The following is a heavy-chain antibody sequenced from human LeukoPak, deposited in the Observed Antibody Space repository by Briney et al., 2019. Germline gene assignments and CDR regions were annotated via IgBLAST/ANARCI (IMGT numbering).Heavy chain of an antibody. D-gene: IGHD6-13*01. CDR1: GYSFTDYW. Sequence: GESLKISCKGSGYSFTDYWIGWVRQMPGKGLEWMGIIHPDDSDIRYSPSFEGQVIISADKSISTAYLQWSSLMASDTAVYYCAKPAYKSSWYGTPFDYWGQGTLVTVSS. CDR2: IHPDDSDI. J-gene: IGHJ4*02. V-gene: IGHV5-51*01. CDR3: AKPAYKSSWYGTPFDY.